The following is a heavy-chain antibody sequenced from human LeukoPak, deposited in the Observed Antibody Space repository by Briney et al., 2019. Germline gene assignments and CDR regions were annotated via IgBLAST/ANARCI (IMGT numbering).Heavy chain of an antibody. CDR1: GGSISSYY. J-gene: IGHJ3*02. D-gene: IGHD5-18*01. CDR3: ARDDLSDTEAFDI. Sequence: SQTLSLTCTVSGGSISSYYWGWIRQPPGKGLEWIGYIYYSGSTNYNPSLKSRVTMSVDTSKNQFSLKLSSVTAADTAVYYCARDDLSDTEAFDIWGQGTMVTVSS. CDR2: IYYSGST. V-gene: IGHV4-59*12.